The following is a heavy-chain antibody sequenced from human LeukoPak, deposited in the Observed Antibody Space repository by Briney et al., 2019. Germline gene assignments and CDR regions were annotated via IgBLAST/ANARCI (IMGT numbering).Heavy chain of an antibody. D-gene: IGHD3-10*01. V-gene: IGHV1-69*06. Sequence: SVKVSCKASGGTFSSYAISWVRQAPGQGLEWMGGIIPIFVTANYAQKFQGRVKITADKSTTTVYMELSSLRSEDTVVYYCARPRFPYYRLSGTDYYYMDVWGKGTTVTISS. CDR1: GGTFSSYA. J-gene: IGHJ6*03. CDR2: IIPIFVTA. CDR3: ARPRFPYYRLSGTDYYYMDV.